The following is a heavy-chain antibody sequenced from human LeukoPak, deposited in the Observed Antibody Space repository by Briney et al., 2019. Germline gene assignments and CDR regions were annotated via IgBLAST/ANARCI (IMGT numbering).Heavy chain of an antibody. J-gene: IGHJ5*02. CDR2: IIPIFGTA. CDR1: GGTFSSYA. CDR3: ARDREEKYQLPTAVAVFLGFDP. D-gene: IGHD2-2*01. Sequence: ASVKVSCKASGGTFSSYAISWVRQAPGQGLEWMGGIIPIFGTANYAQKFQGRVTVTGDASTSTAYMALSSLISKDTAVYYYARDREEKYQLPTAVAVFLGFDPWGQGTLVTVSS. V-gene: IGHV1-69*01.